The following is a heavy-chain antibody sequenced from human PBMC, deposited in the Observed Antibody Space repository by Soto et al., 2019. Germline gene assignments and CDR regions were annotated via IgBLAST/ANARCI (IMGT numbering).Heavy chain of an antibody. CDR1: GFSLRSRS. V-gene: IGHV3-48*02. CDR2: ISSSSTI. J-gene: IGHJ4*02. Sequence: XVSLRLSCAASGFSLRSRSMNWVRQAPGKGLEWVSYISSSSTIYYTDSVKGRFTISRDNAKNSLYLQMNSLRDEDTAVYYCARGELDRTIDYWGQGTQVTVSS. CDR3: ARGELDRTIDY. D-gene: IGHD1-1*01.